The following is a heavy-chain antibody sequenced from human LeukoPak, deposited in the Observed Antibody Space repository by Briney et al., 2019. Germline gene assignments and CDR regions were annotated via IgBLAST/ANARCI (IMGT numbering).Heavy chain of an antibody. J-gene: IGHJ6*03. V-gene: IGHV3-30*02. CDR1: GFTFSSNA. CDR3: AKLGKTENHYGSGRFSYYYYMDV. D-gene: IGHD3-10*01. Sequence: GGSLRLSCAASGFTFSSNATTWVRQAPGKGLEWVAFTRSDGINKNQADSVKGRFTISRDNSKNTLYLQMNSLRAEDTAVYYCAKLGKTENHYGSGRFSYYYYMDVWGKGTTVTISS. CDR2: TRSDGINK.